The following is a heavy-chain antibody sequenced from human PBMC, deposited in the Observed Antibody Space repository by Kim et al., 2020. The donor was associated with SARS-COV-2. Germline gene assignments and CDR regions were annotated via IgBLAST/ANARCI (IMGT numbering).Heavy chain of an antibody. CDR3: AKDRITMLVVVIRSVGYGIDV. J-gene: IGHJ6*02. CDR2: LSGICGST. D-gene: IGHD3-22*01. CDR1: GFTFSSYA. Sequence: GGSLRLSCAASGFTFSSYAMSWVRHAPGIVLDLFSALSGICGSTYYADSVKGRFTISRDNSKNTLYLQMNSLRAEDTAVYYCAKDRITMLVVVIRSVGYGIDVCGHGTSVSVSS. V-gene: IGHV3-23*01.